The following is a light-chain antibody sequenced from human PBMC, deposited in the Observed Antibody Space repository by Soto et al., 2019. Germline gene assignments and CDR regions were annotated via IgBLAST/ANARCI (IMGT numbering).Light chain of an antibody. CDR3: QHYGSPIQT. J-gene: IGKJ1*01. CDR1: QSVGSSY. V-gene: IGKV3-20*01. CDR2: GAS. Sequence: VRFGAGESARVYCRASQSVGSSYLAWYQQRPGQPPNLLVFGASHRAPGIPDRFSGSGSGTDFTLTISRLEPEDFAVYYCQHYGSPIQTVGQGTKVDIK.